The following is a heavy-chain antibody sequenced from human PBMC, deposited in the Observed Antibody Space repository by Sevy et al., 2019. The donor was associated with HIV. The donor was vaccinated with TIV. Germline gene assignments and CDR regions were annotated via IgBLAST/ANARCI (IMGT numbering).Heavy chain of an antibody. D-gene: IGHD2-2*01. CDR2: IRFDATIK. CDR3: AKVLRIVEIPAAIDYYYGMDV. Sequence: LSLTCAASGFTFSNYGMHWVRQAPGKGLEWVAFIRFDATIKYYRDSVKGRLTISRDNSKSTLYLQMNSLRAEDTAVYFCAKVLRIVEIPAAIDYYYGMDVWGQGTTVTVSS. CDR1: GFTFSNYG. J-gene: IGHJ6*02. V-gene: IGHV3-30*02.